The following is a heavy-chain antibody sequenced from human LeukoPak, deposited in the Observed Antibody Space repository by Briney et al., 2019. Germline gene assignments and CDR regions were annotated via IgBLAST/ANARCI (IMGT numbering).Heavy chain of an antibody. V-gene: IGHV3-21*01. CDR3: ASPYYDILRAAFDI. CDR1: GFTFSSYS. CDR2: MSSSTTYI. J-gene: IGHJ3*02. D-gene: IGHD3-9*01. Sequence: PGGSLRLSCAASGFTFSSYSMSWVRQAPGKGLEWVSSMSSSTTYIDYADSVKGRFTISRDNVRNSLYLQMNSLRAEDTAVYYCASPYYDILRAAFDIWGQGTMVTVSS.